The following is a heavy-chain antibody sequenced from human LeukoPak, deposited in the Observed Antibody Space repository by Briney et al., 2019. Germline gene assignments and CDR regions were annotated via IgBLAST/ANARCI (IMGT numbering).Heavy chain of an antibody. Sequence: PGRSLRLSCAASGFTFSSYGMHWVRQAPGKGLEYVSAITDNGRNTYYSHSVKGRFTISRDNSKNTLYLQMGSLRPEDTGVYYCARSSGYSNGPPRDFWGQGTLVTVSS. CDR2: ITDNGRNT. CDR1: GFTFSSYG. D-gene: IGHD5-18*01. CDR3: ARSSGYSNGPPRDF. J-gene: IGHJ4*02. V-gene: IGHV3-64*01.